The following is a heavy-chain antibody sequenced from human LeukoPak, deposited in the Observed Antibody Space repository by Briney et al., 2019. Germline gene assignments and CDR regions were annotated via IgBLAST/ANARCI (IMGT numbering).Heavy chain of an antibody. D-gene: IGHD1-14*01. J-gene: IGHJ6*04. CDR2: INHSGST. CDR1: GGPFVGSY. V-gene: IGHV4-34*01. Sequence: SETLPPTAPPMGGPFVGSYWAWIGQPPGKGLEWIGEINHSGSTNYNPSLKSRVTISVDTSKNQFSLKLSSVTAADTAVYYCARGTTADVWGKGTTVTVSS. CDR3: ARGTTADV.